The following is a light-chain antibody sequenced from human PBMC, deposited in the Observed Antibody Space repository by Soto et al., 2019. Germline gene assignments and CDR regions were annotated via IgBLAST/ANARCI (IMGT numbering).Light chain of an antibody. J-gene: IGKJ5*01. Sequence: DIQMTQSPSSLSASVGDRVTITCRASQNITIYLNWYQQKPGKAPKVLIYAASSLQSGAPSRFSGSGSGTDFTLTISSLQPEDFATYYCQQSYSSPTFGQGTRLEIK. CDR1: QNITIY. CDR2: AAS. V-gene: IGKV1-39*01. CDR3: QQSYSSPT.